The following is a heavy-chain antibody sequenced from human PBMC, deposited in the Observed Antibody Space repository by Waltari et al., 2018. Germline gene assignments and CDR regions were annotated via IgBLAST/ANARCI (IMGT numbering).Heavy chain of an antibody. CDR1: GGTFNTHA. J-gene: IGHJ4*02. V-gene: IGHV1-69*04. Sequence: QVHLEQSETAVKKPGSSVKVSCKASGGTFNTHAVSWVRQAPGQGLEWLGRIIPTFGIGNYAQKFQGRVTITADKSTATAYMELNGLTSEDTAVYYCGADLGTQWLTHPIQYWGQGTLLTVSS. D-gene: IGHD6-19*01. CDR2: IIPTFGIG. CDR3: GADLGTQWLTHPIQY.